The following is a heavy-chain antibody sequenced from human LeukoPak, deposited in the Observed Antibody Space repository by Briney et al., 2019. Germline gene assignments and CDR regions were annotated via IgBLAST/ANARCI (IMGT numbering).Heavy chain of an antibody. V-gene: IGHV4-38-2*02. CDR2: IYHSGST. CDR1: GYSISSGFY. D-gene: IGHD1-26*01. J-gene: IGHJ3*02. Sequence: PSETLSLTCTVSGYSISSGFYWGWIRQPPGKGLECIGSIYHSGSTYYNPSLKSRVTISVDTSKNQFSLNLSSVTAADTAFYYCARYIVSYPHDAFDIWGQGTMVTVSS. CDR3: ARYIVSYPHDAFDI.